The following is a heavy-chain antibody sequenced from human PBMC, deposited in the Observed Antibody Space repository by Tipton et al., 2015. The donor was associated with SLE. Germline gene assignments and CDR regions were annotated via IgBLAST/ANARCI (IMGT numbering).Heavy chain of an antibody. CDR2: ISYDGSYK. Sequence: SLRLSCAASGFTFSSYAMHWVRQAPGKGLEWVAGISYDGSYKHYADSVKGRFTISRDKSKNTLYLQMNSLRAEDTAVYYCAWRPYGGSTSCYEPFDYGGQGTLVTFS. D-gene: IGHD2-2*01. CDR3: AWRPYGGSTSCYEPFDY. J-gene: IGHJ4*02. V-gene: IGHV3-30-3*01. CDR1: GFTFSSYA.